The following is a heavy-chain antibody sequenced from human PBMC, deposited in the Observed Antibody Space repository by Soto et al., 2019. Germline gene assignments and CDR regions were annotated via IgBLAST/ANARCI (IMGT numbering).Heavy chain of an antibody. V-gene: IGHV3-23*01. CDR2: ISGSGGRT. J-gene: IGHJ6*02. Sequence: PGGSLRLSXAASGFTFSSYAMTWVRQAPGKGLEWVSGISGSGGRTYYADSVKGRFTISRDNSKNTLYLQMNSLRAEDTAVYYCAKNPILLGFSYYYYGMDVRGQGTTVTVSS. CDR1: GFTFSSYA. CDR3: AKNPILLGFSYYYYGMDV. D-gene: IGHD3-10*01.